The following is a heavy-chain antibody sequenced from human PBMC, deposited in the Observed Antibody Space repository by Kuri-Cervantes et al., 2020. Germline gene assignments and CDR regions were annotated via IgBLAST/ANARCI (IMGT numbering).Heavy chain of an antibody. CDR3: ARGRNGDTTSPP. V-gene: IGHV4-34*01. CDR1: GASLSPYY. D-gene: IGHD1-14*01. Sequence: SETLSLTCAVYGASLSPYYWNWIRQPPGKGLEWIGEINHSGGTNYNPSLKSRVTMSVDTSKNQFSLHLTSLTAADTAMYYCARGRNGDTTSPPWGQGTLVTVSS. CDR2: INHSGGT. J-gene: IGHJ5*02.